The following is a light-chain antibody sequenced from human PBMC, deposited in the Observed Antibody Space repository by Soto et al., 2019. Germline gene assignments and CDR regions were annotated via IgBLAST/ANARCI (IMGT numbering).Light chain of an antibody. CDR2: EVS. CDR1: SSDVGLYNY. J-gene: IGLJ2*01. V-gene: IGLV2-8*01. CDR3: SSYAGSNNYVV. Sequence: QSVLTQPPSAPGSPGQSVTISCTGTSSDVGLYNYVSWYQQHPGKAPKLMIYEVSKRPSGVPDRFSGSKSGNTASLTVSGLQAEDEADYYCSSYAGSNNYVVFGGGTKLTVL.